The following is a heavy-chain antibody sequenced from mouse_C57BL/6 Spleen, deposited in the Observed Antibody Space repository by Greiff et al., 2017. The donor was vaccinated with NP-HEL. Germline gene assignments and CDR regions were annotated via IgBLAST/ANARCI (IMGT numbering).Heavy chain of an antibody. Sequence: VQLQQSGAELVKPGASVKLSCKASGYTFTEYTIHWVKQRSGQGLEWIGWFYPGSGSIKYNEKFKDKATLTADKSSSTVYMELSRLTSEDSAVYFCARHEDYYGSSYIGDYFDDWGQGTTLTVSS. CDR1: GYTFTEYT. CDR2: FYPGSGSI. V-gene: IGHV1-62-2*01. CDR3: ARHEDYYGSSYIGDYFDD. D-gene: IGHD1-1*01. J-gene: IGHJ2*01.